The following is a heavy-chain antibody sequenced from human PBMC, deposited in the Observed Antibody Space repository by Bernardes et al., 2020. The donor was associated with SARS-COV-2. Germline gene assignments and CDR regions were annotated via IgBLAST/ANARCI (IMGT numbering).Heavy chain of an antibody. CDR2: ISGSGGST. CDR3: AAESRGYFYY. J-gene: IGHJ4*02. V-gene: IGHV3-23*01. CDR1: GFTFSSYA. D-gene: IGHD3-10*01. Sequence: GGSLSLSCAASGFTFSSYAMHWVRQAPGKGLEWVSAISGSGGSTYYADSVKGRFTISRDNSKNTLYLQMNSLRAEDTAVYYCAAESRGYFYYRGQGTLVTVSS.